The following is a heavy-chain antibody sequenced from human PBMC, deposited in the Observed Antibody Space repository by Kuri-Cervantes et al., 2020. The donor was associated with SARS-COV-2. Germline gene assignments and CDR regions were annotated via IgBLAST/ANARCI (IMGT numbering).Heavy chain of an antibody. V-gene: IGHV1-46*01. CDR2: LNPYVGST. D-gene: IGHD6-13*01. CDR3: ATAIAAAGSMIDY. CDR1: GYTFTNYY. J-gene: IGHJ4*02. Sequence: ASVKVSCKASGYTFTNYYVYWVRQAPGQGLEWMGLLNPYVGSTIYTPKLQGRVTMTRDTSTNTAYMELRSLRSEDTAVYYCATAIAAAGSMIDYWGQGTLVTVSS.